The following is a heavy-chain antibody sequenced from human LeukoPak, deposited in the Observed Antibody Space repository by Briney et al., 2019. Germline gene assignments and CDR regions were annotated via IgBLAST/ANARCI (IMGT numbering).Heavy chain of an antibody. CDR3: AKDERNWNYNLASQTYD. D-gene: IGHD1-7*01. V-gene: IGHV3-21*01. CDR1: GFIFSDYS. CDR2: ISSSSSYT. Sequence: GGSPRLSCAASGFIFSDYSLNWVRQAPGKGLEWVSSISSSSSYTKSADSVKSRFTISRDNAKNSLYLQMNSLKDEDTAVYYCAKDERNWNYNLASQTYDWGQGTLVTVSS. J-gene: IGHJ4*02.